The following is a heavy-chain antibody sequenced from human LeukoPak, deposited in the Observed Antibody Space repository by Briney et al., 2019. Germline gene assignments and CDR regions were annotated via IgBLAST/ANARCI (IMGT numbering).Heavy chain of an antibody. CDR2: ISHNGST. J-gene: IGHJ4*02. Sequence: SETLSLTCTVSGGSIRNYYWGWIRQSPGKGLEWIGNISHNGSTYCNPSLKSRVTISVDTSKNQFSLKLSSVTAADTAVYYCARHGRSGIAVAGIRGFDYWGQGTLVTVSS. D-gene: IGHD6-19*01. V-gene: IGHV4-59*08. CDR3: ARHGRSGIAVAGIRGFDY. CDR1: GGSIRNYY.